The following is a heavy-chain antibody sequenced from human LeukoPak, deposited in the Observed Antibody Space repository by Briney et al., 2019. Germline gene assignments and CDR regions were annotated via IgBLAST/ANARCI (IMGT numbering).Heavy chain of an antibody. CDR2: IFDSENT. D-gene: IGHD3-16*01. CDR1: GDSMTNYH. CDR3: ASQRREDKSAYRPFEI. J-gene: IGHJ3*02. V-gene: IGHV4-59*08. Sequence: SETLSLTCTVSGDSMTNYHWSWIRQPPGKGLEWIGYIFDSENTKFNPSLASRLTISLDTSKNQFSLNLNSVTAADTAVYYCASQRREDKSAYRPFEIWGQGTMVTVSS.